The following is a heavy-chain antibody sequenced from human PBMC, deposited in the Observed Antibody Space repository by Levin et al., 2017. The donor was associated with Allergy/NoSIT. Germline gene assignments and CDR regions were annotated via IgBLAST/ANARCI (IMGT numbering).Heavy chain of an antibody. J-gene: IGHJ4*02. CDR2: ISTNGGST. V-gene: IGHV3-64D*06. Sequence: VASVKVSCSASGFTFSSYAMHWVRQAPGKGLKSVSAISTNGGSTYYADSVKGRFTISRDNSKNTLYLQMSSLRAEDTAVYYCVSEWYYGSGSLDYWGQGTLVTVSS. D-gene: IGHD3-10*01. CDR3: VSEWYYGSGSLDY. CDR1: GFTFSSYA.